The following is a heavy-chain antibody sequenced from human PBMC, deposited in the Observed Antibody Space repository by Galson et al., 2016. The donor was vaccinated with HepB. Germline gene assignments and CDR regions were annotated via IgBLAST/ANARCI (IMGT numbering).Heavy chain of an antibody. CDR1: GFTFRSYA. V-gene: IGHV3-23*01. Sequence: SLRLSCAASGFTFRSYAMSWVRQAPGKGLEWVSSSGSGGPTYYADSVKGRFTISRDNSKNTLFLQMNSLRAADTAVYYCAKSVLEYDILTGYYRRGADYWGQGTLVTGSS. D-gene: IGHD3-9*01. CDR3: AKSVLEYDILTGYYRRGADY. CDR2: SGSGGPT. J-gene: IGHJ4*02.